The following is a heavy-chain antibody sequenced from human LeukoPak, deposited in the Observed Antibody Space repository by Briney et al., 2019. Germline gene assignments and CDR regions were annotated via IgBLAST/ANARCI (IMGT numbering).Heavy chain of an antibody. CDR1: GYTFTSYA. CDR2: INPNSGGT. CDR3: ARDLTSGWDPFDY. D-gene: IGHD6-19*01. V-gene: IGHV1-2*02. Sequence: ASVKVSCKASGYTFTSYAMNWVRQAPGQGLEWMGWINPNSGGTNYAQKFQGRVTITRDTSISTAYMELSRLRSDDTAVYYCARDLTSGWDPFDYWGQGTLVTVSS. J-gene: IGHJ4*02.